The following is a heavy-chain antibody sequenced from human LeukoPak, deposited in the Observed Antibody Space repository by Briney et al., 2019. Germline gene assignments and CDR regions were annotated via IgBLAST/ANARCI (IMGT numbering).Heavy chain of an antibody. J-gene: IGHJ4*02. V-gene: IGHV3-7*01. Sequence: GGSLRLSCAASGFTFSSYWMSWVRQAPGKGLEWVANIKQDGSEKYYVDSVKGRFTISRDNAKNSLYLQMNSLRAEDTAVYYCARDTRRYYYDSSGYDDWGQGTLVTVSS. CDR2: IKQDGSEK. D-gene: IGHD3-22*01. CDR1: GFTFSSYW. CDR3: ARDTRRYYYDSSGYDD.